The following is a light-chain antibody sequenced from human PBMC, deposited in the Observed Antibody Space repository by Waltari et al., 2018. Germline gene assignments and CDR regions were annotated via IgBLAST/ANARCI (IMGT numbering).Light chain of an antibody. J-gene: IGKJ1*01. CDR1: HFLNNW. Sequence: DIQMTQSPSTLSASVGDRVTITCRASHFLNNWLAWFQQKPGRAPGVLISKASILESGVSSRFSGGGSGTEFTLTISSLQPDDIATYYCQQYESYPWTFGQGTKVEIK. CDR2: KAS. V-gene: IGKV1-5*03. CDR3: QQYESYPWT.